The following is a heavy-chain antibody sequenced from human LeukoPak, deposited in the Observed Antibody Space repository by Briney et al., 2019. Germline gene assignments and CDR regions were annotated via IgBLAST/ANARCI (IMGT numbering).Heavy chain of an antibody. CDR3: ARRMSHYYYAMDV. CDR2: ICPGDSDT. J-gene: IGHJ6*02. Sequence: GESLKISCKGSGYTFSSYWIAWVRQKPGKGLEWMGIICPGDSDTRYSPSFQGQVTISADKSISTAYLQWSSLKASDTAMYYCARRMSHYYYAMDVWGQGTTVTVSS. CDR1: GYTFSSYW. V-gene: IGHV5-51*01.